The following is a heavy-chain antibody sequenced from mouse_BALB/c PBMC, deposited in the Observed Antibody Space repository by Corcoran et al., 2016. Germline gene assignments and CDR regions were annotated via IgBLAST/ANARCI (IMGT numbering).Heavy chain of an antibody. D-gene: IGHD2-12*01. V-gene: IGHV1S56*01. CDR1: GYTFTSYD. CDR3: ARGDDEGYAMDY. J-gene: IGHJ4*01. Sequence: QVQLQQSGPGLVKPGALVKISCKASGYTFTSYDINWVKQRPGQGLEWIGWIYPGDGSTKYNEKFKGKATLTADKSSSTAYMQLSSLTSENSAVYFCARGDDEGYAMDYWGQGTSVTVSS. CDR2: IYPGDGST.